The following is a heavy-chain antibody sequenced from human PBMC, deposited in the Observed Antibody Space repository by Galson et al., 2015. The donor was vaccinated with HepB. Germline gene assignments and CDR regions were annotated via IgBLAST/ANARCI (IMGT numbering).Heavy chain of an antibody. CDR3: ARGGIAVAGVFDY. CDR1: GFTFSSYS. J-gene: IGHJ4*02. V-gene: IGHV3-21*01. CDR2: ISSSSSYI. D-gene: IGHD6-19*01. Sequence: SLRLSCAASGFTFSSYSMNWVRQAPGKGLEWVSSISSSSSYIYYADSVKGRFTISRDNAKNSLYLQMNSLRAEDTAVYYCARGGIAVAGVFDYWGQGTLVTVSS.